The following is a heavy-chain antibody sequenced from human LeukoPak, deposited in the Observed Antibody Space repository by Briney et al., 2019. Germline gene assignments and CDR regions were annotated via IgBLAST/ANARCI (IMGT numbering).Heavy chain of an antibody. J-gene: IGHJ4*02. V-gene: IGHV5-51*01. CDR3: ARHPNLYYYDSSGYSPLVDY. D-gene: IGHD3-22*01. CDR1: GYSFTSYW. CDR2: IYPVDADT. Sequence: GESLKISCKGSGYSFTSYWIGWACQMPGKGLEWMGIIYPVDADTRYSPSLQGQVTISADKSISPAYLQWSSLKASDTAMYDCARHPNLYYYDSSGYSPLVDYWGQGTLVTVSS.